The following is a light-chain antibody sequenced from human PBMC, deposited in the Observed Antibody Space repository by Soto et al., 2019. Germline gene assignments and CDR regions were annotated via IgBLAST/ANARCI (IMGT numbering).Light chain of an antibody. CDR2: DAS. J-gene: IGKJ5*01. Sequence: EVELTQSPGTLSLSPGERATLSCRASQSFSSYLAWYQQKPGQAPRLLIYDASNRATGIPARFSGSGSGTDFTLTISSLEPEDFAVYYCQQRSNWPPITFGQGTRLEIK. CDR3: QQRSNWPPIT. V-gene: IGKV3-11*01. CDR1: QSFSSY.